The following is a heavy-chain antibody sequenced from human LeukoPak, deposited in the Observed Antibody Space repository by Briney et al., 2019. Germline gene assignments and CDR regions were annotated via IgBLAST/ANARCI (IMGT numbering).Heavy chain of an antibody. V-gene: IGHV4-38-2*02. Sequence: SETLSLTCTVSGYSISSGYYWGWIRQAPGKGLEWIGSIYSGSTYYNPSLKSRVAISVDMSKNQFSLKMSSVTAADTAVYYCARAYSSSWYWNWFDPWGQGTLVTVSS. D-gene: IGHD6-13*01. CDR2: IYSGST. CDR1: GYSISSGYY. CDR3: ARAYSSSWYWNWFDP. J-gene: IGHJ5*02.